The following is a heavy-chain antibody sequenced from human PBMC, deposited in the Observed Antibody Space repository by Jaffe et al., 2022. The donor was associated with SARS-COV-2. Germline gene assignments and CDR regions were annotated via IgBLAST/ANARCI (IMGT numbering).Heavy chain of an antibody. Sequence: QVQLVQSGAEVKKPGASVKVSCKASGYTFTSYAMHWVRQAPGQRLEWMGWINAGNGNTKYSQKFQGRVTITRDTSASTAYMELSSLRSEDTAVYYCARAVLDWYGMDVWGQGTTVTVSS. D-gene: IGHD3-9*01. CDR1: GYTFTSYA. J-gene: IGHJ6*02. CDR3: ARAVLDWYGMDV. V-gene: IGHV1-3*01. CDR2: INAGNGNT.